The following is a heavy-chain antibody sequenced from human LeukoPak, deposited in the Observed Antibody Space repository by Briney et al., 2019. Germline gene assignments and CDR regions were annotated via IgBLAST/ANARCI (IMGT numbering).Heavy chain of an antibody. Sequence: PSETLSLTCTVSGGSISSYYWSWIRQPAGKGLEWIGRIYTSGSTNYSPSLKSRVTMSVDTSKNQFSLKLSSVTAADTAVYYCARDQIVGATEGFDYWGQGTLVTVSS. CDR1: GGSISSYY. V-gene: IGHV4-4*07. CDR2: IYTSGST. D-gene: IGHD1-26*01. CDR3: ARDQIVGATEGFDY. J-gene: IGHJ4*02.